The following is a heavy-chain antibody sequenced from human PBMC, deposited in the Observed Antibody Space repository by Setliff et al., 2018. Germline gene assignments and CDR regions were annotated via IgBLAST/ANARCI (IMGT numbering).Heavy chain of an antibody. CDR3: TTGPRDSRNYLNWFDP. D-gene: IGHD4-4*01. V-gene: IGHV3-11*01. CDR2: ITNSGGTI. Sequence: GGSLRLSCAASGFTFSDYYMSWIRQAPGKGLEWVSYITNSGGTIYYADSVKGRFTISRDNAKNSLFLQMNSLKTEDTGFYYCTTGPRDSRNYLNWFDPWGQGTLVTVSS. J-gene: IGHJ5*02. CDR1: GFTFSDYY.